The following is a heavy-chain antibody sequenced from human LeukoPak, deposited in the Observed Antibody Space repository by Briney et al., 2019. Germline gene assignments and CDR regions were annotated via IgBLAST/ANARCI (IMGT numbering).Heavy chain of an antibody. CDR2: ISWNSRSI. V-gene: IGHV3-9*01. CDR3: AKDMGAYGDYIGFDY. D-gene: IGHD4-17*01. J-gene: IGHJ4*02. CDR1: GFTFDDYA. Sequence: GRSLRLSCAAPGFTFDDYAMHWVRQAPGKGLEWVSGISWNSRSIGYADSVKGRFTISRDNAKNSLYLQMNSLRAEDTALYYCAKDMGAYGDYIGFDYWGQGTLVTVSS.